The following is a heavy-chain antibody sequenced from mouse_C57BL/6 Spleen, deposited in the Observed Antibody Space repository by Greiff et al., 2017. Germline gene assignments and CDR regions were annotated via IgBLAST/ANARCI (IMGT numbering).Heavy chain of an antibody. D-gene: IGHD1-1*01. Sequence: VQLQQSGAELVKPGASVTMSCKASGYTFTSYWITWVKQRPGQGLEWIGDLSPGSGSTNYNEKFKSKATLTVDTSSSTAYMQLSSLTSEDSAVYYCARNDYGSSYGAMDYWGQGTSVTVSS. CDR2: LSPGSGST. V-gene: IGHV1-55*01. J-gene: IGHJ4*01. CDR1: GYTFTSYW. CDR3: ARNDYGSSYGAMDY.